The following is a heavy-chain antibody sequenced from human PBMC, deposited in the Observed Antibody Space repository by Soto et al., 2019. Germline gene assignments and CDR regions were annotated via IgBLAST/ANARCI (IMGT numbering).Heavy chain of an antibody. CDR3: ARVGYIVGATPDS. CDR1: GFTFDDYA. V-gene: IGHV3-48*02. Sequence: EVQLVESGGGLVQPGRSLRLSCAASGFTFDDYAMHWVRQAPGKGLEWVSYSSSSSSTIYYADSVKGRFTISRDNAKNSVYLQMNSLRDEDTAVYYCARVGYIVGATPDSWGQGTLVTVSS. D-gene: IGHD1-26*01. J-gene: IGHJ4*02. CDR2: SSSSSSTI.